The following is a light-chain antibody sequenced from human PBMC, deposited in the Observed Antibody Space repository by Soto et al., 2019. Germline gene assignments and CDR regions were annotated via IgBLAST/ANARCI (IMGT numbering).Light chain of an antibody. CDR3: MQSTYRRT. J-gene: IGKJ1*01. CDR1: QSLVHSDGNTY. CDR2: RVS. V-gene: IGKV2-30*02. Sequence: DIVMTQSPLSLPVTLGQPASISCRASQSLVHSDGNTYLNWYQQRPGQSPRRLIYRVSNRDSGVPDRFSGSGEATDCTLKISRGEAEDVGVYYCMQSTYRRTFGQGTKVEIQ.